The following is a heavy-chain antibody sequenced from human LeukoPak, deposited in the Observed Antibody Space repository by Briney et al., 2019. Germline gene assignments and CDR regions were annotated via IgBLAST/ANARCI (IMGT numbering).Heavy chain of an antibody. J-gene: IGHJ1*01. CDR2: IIPIFGTA. V-gene: IGHV1-69*13. D-gene: IGHD2-21*02. CDR3: AVTYCGGDCYLPEYFQH. CDR1: GGTFSSYA. Sequence: GASVNVSCKASGGTFSSYAISWVRQAPGQGLEWMGGIIPIFGTANYAQKFQGRVTITADESTSTAYMELSSLRSEDTAVYYCAVTYCGGDCYLPEYFQHWGQGTLVTVSS.